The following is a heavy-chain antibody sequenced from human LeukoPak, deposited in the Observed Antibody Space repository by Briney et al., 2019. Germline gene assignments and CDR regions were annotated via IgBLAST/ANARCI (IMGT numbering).Heavy chain of an antibody. Sequence: VGSLRLSCAASGFTFSSYEMNWVRQALGKGLEWVSYISSSGSTIYYADSVKGRFTISRDNAKNSLYLQMNSLRAEDTAVYYCARGSHSSGWYNLKNWFDPWGKGTLVTVSS. CDR1: GFTFSSYE. J-gene: IGHJ5*02. D-gene: IGHD6-19*01. CDR3: ARGSHSSGWYNLKNWFDP. V-gene: IGHV3-48*03. CDR2: ISSSGSTI.